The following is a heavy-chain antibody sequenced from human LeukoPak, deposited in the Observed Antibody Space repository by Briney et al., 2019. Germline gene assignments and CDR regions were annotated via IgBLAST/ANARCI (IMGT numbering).Heavy chain of an antibody. CDR1: GYTLTELS. D-gene: IGHD3-10*01. CDR3: ATLAGVRRVIAKSYFDY. J-gene: IGHJ4*02. CDR2: FDPKDGET. Sequence: ASVKVSCKVSGYTLTELSMHWVRQAPGKGLEWMGGFDPKDGETIYAQKFRGRVTMTEDTSTDAAYMELSSLRSEDTAVYYCATLAGVRRVIAKSYFDYWGQGTLVTVSS. V-gene: IGHV1-24*01.